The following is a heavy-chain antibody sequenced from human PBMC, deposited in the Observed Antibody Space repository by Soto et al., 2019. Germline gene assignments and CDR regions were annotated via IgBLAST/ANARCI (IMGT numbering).Heavy chain of an antibody. D-gene: IGHD4-17*01. CDR1: GFTLSSYA. CDR3: AKVRKYGDYGSYWYLDR. J-gene: IGHJ2*01. CDR2: ISGSGGST. Sequence: GGSLRLSCAASGFTLSSYAMSWVRQAPGKGLEWVSAISGSGGSTYYADSVKGRFTISRDNSKNTLYLHMNSLRAEDTAVYYCAKVRKYGDYGSYWYLDRWGRGTLVTFSS. V-gene: IGHV3-23*01.